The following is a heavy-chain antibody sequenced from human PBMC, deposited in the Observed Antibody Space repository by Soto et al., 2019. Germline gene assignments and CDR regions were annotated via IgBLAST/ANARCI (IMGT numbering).Heavy chain of an antibody. V-gene: IGHV3-13*04. CDR2: IGTAGDT. D-gene: IGHD3-10*01. CDR1: GFTFSSYD. CDR3: ARNTYYYGSGTGGYFDY. J-gene: IGHJ4*02. Sequence: PGGSLRLSCAASGFTFSSYDMHWVRQATGRGLEWVSAIGTAGDTYYPGSVKGRFTISRENAKNSLYLQMNSLRAGDTAVYYCARNTYYYGSGTGGYFDYWGQGTLVTVSS.